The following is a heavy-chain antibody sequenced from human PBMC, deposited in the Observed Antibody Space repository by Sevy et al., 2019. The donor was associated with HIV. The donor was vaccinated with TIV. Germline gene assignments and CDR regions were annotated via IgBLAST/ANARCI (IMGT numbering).Heavy chain of an antibody. Sequence: ASVKVSCKASGYTISTYYMHWVRQAPGQGLEWMGIINPSGGSMDYAQKFQGRVSMTRDTSTSTVYMELSSLRSEDTAVYYCAREEWLKFFDYWGQGTLVTVSS. V-gene: IGHV1-46*01. CDR2: INPSGGSM. CDR3: AREEWLKFFDY. CDR1: GYTISTYY. J-gene: IGHJ4*02. D-gene: IGHD3-3*01.